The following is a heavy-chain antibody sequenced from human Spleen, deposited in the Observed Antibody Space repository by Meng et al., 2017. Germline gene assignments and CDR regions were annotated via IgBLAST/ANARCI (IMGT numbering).Heavy chain of an antibody. V-gene: IGHV4-31*03. D-gene: IGHD3-22*01. Sequence: QPQLQESGPGLVKPSQTLSLTCTVSGGPISSGTYYWGWIRQLPGKGLEWIAYIHYSGSTYYSPSLKSRVTISVDTSKNQLSLKLSSMTAADTAVYYCARYVFDSSSLYSNWFDPWGQGTLVTVYS. CDR1: GGPISSGTYY. CDR2: IHYSGST. J-gene: IGHJ5*02. CDR3: ARYVFDSSSLYSNWFDP.